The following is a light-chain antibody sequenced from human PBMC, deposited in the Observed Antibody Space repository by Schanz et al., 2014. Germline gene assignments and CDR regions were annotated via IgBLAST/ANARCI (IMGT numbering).Light chain of an antibody. CDR1: QSISSY. V-gene: IGKV1-39*01. CDR3: LQDGGYPLT. CDR2: AAS. Sequence: DIQMTQSPSSLSASVGDRVTITCRASQSISSYLNWYQQKPGKAPKLLIYAASSLQSGVPSRFSGSGSGTDFTLAISSLQPEDFATYYCLQDGGYPLTFGGGTKVQ. J-gene: IGKJ4*01.